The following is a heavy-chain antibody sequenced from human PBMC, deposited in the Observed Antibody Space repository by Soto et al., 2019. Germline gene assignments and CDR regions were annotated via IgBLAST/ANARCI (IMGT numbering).Heavy chain of an antibody. J-gene: IGHJ5*02. V-gene: IGHV4-31*03. CDR1: GGSISSGGYY. CDR3: ARLRIATNNYKWFDP. CDR2: IYVTGAV. Sequence: SETLSLTCTVSGGSISSGGYYWSWIRQVPGKGLEWIGHIYVTGAVDYNPSLRDRITISQDTSERQFSLNLRLVTAADTAVYYCARLRIATNNYKWFDPWGQGTLVTVSS. D-gene: IGHD2-21*01.